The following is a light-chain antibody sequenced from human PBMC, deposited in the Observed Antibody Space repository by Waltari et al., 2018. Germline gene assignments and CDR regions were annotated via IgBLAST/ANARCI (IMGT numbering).Light chain of an antibody. CDR2: INRDGTH. CDR3: QTWDDNIRL. J-gene: IGLJ2*01. CDR1: SGYSGYV. V-gene: IGLV4-69*01. Sequence: LVLTQSPSVSASLGASVKLTCSLTSGYSGYVIPWHQQQPGRVPRYLLKINRDGTHTKGNGIPDRFSGSSSGAERYLTISSLQSDDEADYYCQTWDDNIRLFGGGTRLTVL.